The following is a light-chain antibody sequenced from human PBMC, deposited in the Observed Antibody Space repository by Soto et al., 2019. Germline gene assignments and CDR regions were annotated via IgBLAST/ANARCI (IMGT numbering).Light chain of an antibody. V-gene: IGKV1-5*01. CDR3: QQYSSYFRQ. CDR1: QTITSW. Sequence: IQMTQSPSTLSASVGDRITITCRASQTITSWVAWFQQRPGKAPRLLIYDASSLQDGVPSRFSGNGSATEFALTISSLQPDDFATYYCQQYSSYFRQFGQGTKV. CDR2: DAS. J-gene: IGKJ1*01.